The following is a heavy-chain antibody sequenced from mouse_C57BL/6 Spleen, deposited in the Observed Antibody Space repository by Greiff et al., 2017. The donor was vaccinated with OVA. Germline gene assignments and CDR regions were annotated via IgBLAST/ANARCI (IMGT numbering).Heavy chain of an antibody. Sequence: VQLQQSGAELVKPGASVKISCKASGYAFSSYWMNWVKQRPGKGLEWIGQIYPGDGDTNYNGKFKGKATLTADKSSSTAYMQLSSLTSEDSAVYFCASGGVWSSYWYCDVWGTGTTVTVSS. V-gene: IGHV1-80*01. CDR3: ASGGVWSSYWYCDV. CDR1: GYAFSSYW. CDR2: IYPGDGDT. J-gene: IGHJ1*03. D-gene: IGHD2-10*02.